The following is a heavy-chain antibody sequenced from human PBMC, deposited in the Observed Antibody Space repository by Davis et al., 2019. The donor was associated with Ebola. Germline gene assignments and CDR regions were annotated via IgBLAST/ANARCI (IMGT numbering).Heavy chain of an antibody. Sequence: MPSETLSLTCTVTGDSVSSSSYYWGWIRQPPGKGLEWIGSIFYSGSTYYNPSLKSRVTITVDTSQNQFSLKLSSVTAADTAVYYCARLASPWGQGTLVTVSS. CDR3: ARLASP. CDR2: IFYSGST. V-gene: IGHV4-39*01. J-gene: IGHJ5*02. CDR1: GDSVSSSSYY.